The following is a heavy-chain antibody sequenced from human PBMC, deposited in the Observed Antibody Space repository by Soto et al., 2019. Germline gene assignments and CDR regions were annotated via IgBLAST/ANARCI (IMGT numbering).Heavy chain of an antibody. D-gene: IGHD3-3*01. CDR3: AREDFSRQYYYYGMDV. CDR1: GGTFSSYA. Sequence: ASVKVSCKASGGTFSSYAISWVRQAPGQGLEWMGGIIPIFGTANYAQKFQGRVTITADESTSTAYMELSSLRSEDTAVYYCAREDFSRQYYYYGMDVWGQGTTVPVSS. CDR2: IIPIFGTA. V-gene: IGHV1-69*13. J-gene: IGHJ6*02.